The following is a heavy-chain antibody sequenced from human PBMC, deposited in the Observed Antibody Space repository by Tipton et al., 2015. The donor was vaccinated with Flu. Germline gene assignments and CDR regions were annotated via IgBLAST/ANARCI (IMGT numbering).Heavy chain of an antibody. CDR1: GDSITSYY. V-gene: IGHV4-59*01. CDR2: VYHSGYT. D-gene: IGHD6-25*01. J-gene: IGHJ2*01. CDR3: ARDRSGISAIEPSGYPYWFFDL. Sequence: TLSLTCTVSGDSITSYYWSWIRQPPGKGLEWIGYVYHSGYTNYNPSLKSRVTMSLDRSKNQFSLKMFSVTAADSAVYYCARDRSGISAIEPSGYPYWFFDLWGRGTLVTVSS.